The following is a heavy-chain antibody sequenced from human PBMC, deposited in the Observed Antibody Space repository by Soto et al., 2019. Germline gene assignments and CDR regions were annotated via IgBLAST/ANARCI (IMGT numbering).Heavy chain of an antibody. CDR1: GGSISSYY. CDR2: IYYSGST. J-gene: IGHJ3*02. Sequence: QVQLQESGPGLVKPSETLSLTCTVSGGSISSYYWSWIRQPPGKGLEWIGYIYYSGSTNYNPSLKSRVTISVDTSKNQFSLKLSSVTAADTAVYYCARDTVTTAFDIWGQGTMVTVSS. CDR3: ARDTVTTAFDI. V-gene: IGHV4-59*01. D-gene: IGHD4-17*01.